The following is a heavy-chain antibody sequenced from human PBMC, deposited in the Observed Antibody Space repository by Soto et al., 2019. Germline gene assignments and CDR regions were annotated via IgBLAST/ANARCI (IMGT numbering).Heavy chain of an antibody. CDR2: IYYSGST. CDR3: ARRWSWGPKEYFDY. CDR1: GGSISSYC. V-gene: IGHV4-59*01. Sequence: QVQLQESGPGLVKPSETLSLTCTVSGGSISSYCWSWIRQPPGKGLEWIGYIYYSGSTNHNPSLKSRVTISVDKSKNQFSLKLSSVTAADTAVYYCARRWSWGPKEYFDYWGQGTLVTVSS. J-gene: IGHJ4*02. D-gene: IGHD1-26*01.